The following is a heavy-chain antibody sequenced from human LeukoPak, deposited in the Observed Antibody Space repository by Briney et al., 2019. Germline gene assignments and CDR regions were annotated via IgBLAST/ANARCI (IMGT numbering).Heavy chain of an antibody. D-gene: IGHD2-21*02. V-gene: IGHV4-39*01. J-gene: IGHJ4*02. CDR1: ADSISKSSYY. Sequence: SETLSLTCTVSADSISKSSYYWGFIRQPPGKGLEWIGNIYYSGTTYYSPSLSSRVTISVNTSKNQFSLKLNSMTAADTAVYYCATTYCGGDCYPAWWGQGTLVTVAS. CDR3: ATTYCGGDCYPAW. CDR2: IYYSGTT.